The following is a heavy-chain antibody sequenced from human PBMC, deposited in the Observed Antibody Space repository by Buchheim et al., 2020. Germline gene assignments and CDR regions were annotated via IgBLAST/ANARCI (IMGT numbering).Heavy chain of an antibody. CDR2: ISPSGDNT. CDR3: AKVSGLLWFGESNDY. D-gene: IGHD3-10*01. Sequence: EVQLLESGGGLVQPGGYLRLSCTASGFTFTTYAMSWVRHTPGKGLEWISVISPSGDNTYYADSVKGRFTISRDNSRSIIYLQMNSLRAENTAVYYCAKVSGLLWFGESNDYWGQGTL. V-gene: IGHV3-23*01. J-gene: IGHJ4*02. CDR1: GFTFTTYA.